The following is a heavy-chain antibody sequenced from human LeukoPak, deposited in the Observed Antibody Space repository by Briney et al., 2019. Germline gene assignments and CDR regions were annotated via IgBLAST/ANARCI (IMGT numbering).Heavy chain of an antibody. CDR2: IWYDGSNK. D-gene: IGHD5-18*01. CDR3: ARETAHYYYYGMDV. J-gene: IGHJ6*02. Sequence: GGSLRLSCAASGFTFSSYGMHWVRQAPGKGLEWVAVIWYDGSNKYYADSVKGRFTISRDNSKNTLYLQMNSLRAEDTAVYYCARETAHYYYYGMDVWGQGTTVTVSS. V-gene: IGHV3-33*01. CDR1: GFTFSSYG.